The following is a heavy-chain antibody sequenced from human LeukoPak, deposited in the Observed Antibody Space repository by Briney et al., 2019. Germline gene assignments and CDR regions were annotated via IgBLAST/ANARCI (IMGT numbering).Heavy chain of an antibody. V-gene: IGHV4-39*07. Sequence: SETLSLTCTVSGGSISSSSYYWGWIRQPPGKGLEWIGSIYYSGSTYYNPSLKSRVTISVDTSKNQFSLKLSSVTAADTAVYYCARPKYHGSGSYKRGRYYFDYWGQGTLVTVSS. CDR3: ARPKYHGSGSYKRGRYYFDY. CDR1: GGSISSSSYY. CDR2: IYYSGST. J-gene: IGHJ4*02. D-gene: IGHD3-10*01.